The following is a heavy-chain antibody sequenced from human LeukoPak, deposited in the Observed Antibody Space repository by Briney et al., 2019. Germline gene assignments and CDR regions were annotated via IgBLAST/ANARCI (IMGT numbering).Heavy chain of an antibody. J-gene: IGHJ3*02. CDR3: ARGRTADI. Sequence: SETLSLTCAVYGGSFSGYYWSWIRQHPGKGLEWIGYIYYSGSTYYNPSLKSRVTISVDTSKNQFSLKLSSVTAADTAVYYCARGRTADIWGQGTMVTVSS. CDR2: IYYSGST. V-gene: IGHV4-31*11. CDR1: GGSFSGYY.